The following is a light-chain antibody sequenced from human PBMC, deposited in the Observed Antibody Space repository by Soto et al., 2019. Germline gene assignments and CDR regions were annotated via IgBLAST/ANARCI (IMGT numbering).Light chain of an antibody. CDR2: EVS. V-gene: IGLV2-14*01. J-gene: IGLJ1*01. CDR1: SSDIGDYNY. CDR3: SSFTSSNTHV. Sequence: QSALTQPASVSGSPGQSITISCTGTSSDIGDYNYVSWYQQYPGKAPKLMIYEVSHRPSGVSNRFSGSKSGNTASLTISGLQAEDEADYYCSSFTSSNTHVFGAGTKVTVL.